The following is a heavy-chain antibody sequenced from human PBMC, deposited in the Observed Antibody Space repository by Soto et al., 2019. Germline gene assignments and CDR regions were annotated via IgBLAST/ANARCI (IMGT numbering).Heavy chain of an antibody. J-gene: IGHJ4*02. D-gene: IGHD1-26*01. V-gene: IGHV3-33*01. CDR2: IWYDGSNK. CDR1: GFTFSSYG. CDR3: ARAVPVGLSGFDY. Sequence: GGSLRLSCAASGFTFSSYGMHWVRQAPGKGLEWVAVIWYDGSNKYYADSVKGRFTISRDNSKNTLYLQMNSLRAEDTAVYYCARAVPVGLSGFDYWGQGTLVTVSS.